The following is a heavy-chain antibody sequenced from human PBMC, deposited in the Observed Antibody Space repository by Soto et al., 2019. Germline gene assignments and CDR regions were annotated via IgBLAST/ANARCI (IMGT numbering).Heavy chain of an antibody. D-gene: IGHD3-22*01. J-gene: IGHJ4*02. CDR2: INHSGST. CDR3: AREVSYYDSSGYYSTNYYFDY. CDR1: GGSFSGYY. Sequence: SETLSLTCAVYGGSFSGYYWSWIRQPPGKGLEWIGEINHSGSTNYNPSLKSRVTISVDTSKNQFSLKLSSVTAADTAVYYCAREVSYYDSSGYYSTNYYFDYWGRGTLVTVSS. V-gene: IGHV4-34*01.